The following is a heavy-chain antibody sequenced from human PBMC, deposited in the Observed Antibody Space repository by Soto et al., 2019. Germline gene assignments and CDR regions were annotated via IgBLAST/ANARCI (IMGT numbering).Heavy chain of an antibody. Sequence: PGGSLRLSCAASGFTFSSYWMHWVRQAPGKGLVWVSRINSDGSSTSYADSVKGRFTISRDNAKNTLYLQMNSLRAEDTAVYYCARAHYYGSGREFDYWGQGTLVTVSS. CDR3: ARAHYYGSGREFDY. CDR1: GFTFSSYW. V-gene: IGHV3-74*01. D-gene: IGHD3-10*01. J-gene: IGHJ4*02. CDR2: INSDGSST.